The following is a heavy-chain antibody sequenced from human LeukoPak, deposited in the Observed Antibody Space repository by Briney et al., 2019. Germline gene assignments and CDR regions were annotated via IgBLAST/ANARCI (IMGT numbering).Heavy chain of an antibody. Sequence: SETLSLTCTVSGGSISSSSYYWGWIRQPPGKGLEWIGSIYYSGSTYYNPSLKSRVTISVDTSKNQFSLKLSSVTAADTAVYYCARVSVRNPYYYYYYMDVWGKGTTVTVSS. V-gene: IGHV4-39*07. CDR3: ARVSVRNPYYYYYYMDV. CDR1: GGSISSSSYY. J-gene: IGHJ6*03. CDR2: IYYSGST. D-gene: IGHD1-14*01.